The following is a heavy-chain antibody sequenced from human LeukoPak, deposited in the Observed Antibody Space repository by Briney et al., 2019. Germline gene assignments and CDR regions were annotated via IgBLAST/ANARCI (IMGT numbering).Heavy chain of an antibody. Sequence: GASVKVSCKASGGTFSNYAVSWVRQAPGQGLEWMGGIIPIYGTTNYAQKFQGRVTITADKSTSTVYMELSSLRSEDTAVYYCAVEVTATRRGDYWGQGTLVTVSS. D-gene: IGHD2-21*02. J-gene: IGHJ4*02. CDR1: GGTFSNYA. CDR3: AVEVTATRRGDY. CDR2: IIPIYGTT. V-gene: IGHV1-69*06.